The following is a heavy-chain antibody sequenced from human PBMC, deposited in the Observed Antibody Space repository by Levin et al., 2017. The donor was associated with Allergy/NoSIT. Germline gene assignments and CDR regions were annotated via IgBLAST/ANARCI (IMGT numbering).Heavy chain of an antibody. CDR3: AKKATSGGSGYFDY. V-gene: IGHV3-23*01. Sequence: PGESLKISCAASGFTFSSYAMSWVRQAPGKGLEWVSAISGSGGSTYYADSVKGRFTISRDNSKNTLYLQMNSLRAEDTAVYYCAKKATSGGSGYFDYWGQGTLVTVSS. CDR2: ISGSGGST. J-gene: IGHJ4*02. CDR1: GFTFSSYA. D-gene: IGHD2-15*01.